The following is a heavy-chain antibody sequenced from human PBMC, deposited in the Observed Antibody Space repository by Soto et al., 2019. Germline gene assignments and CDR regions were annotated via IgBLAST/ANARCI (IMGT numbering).Heavy chain of an antibody. Sequence: QPGGSLRLSCAASGFTFSSYAMSWVRQAPGKGLEWVSAISGSGGSTYYADSVKGRFTISRDNSKNTLYLQMSSLRAEDTAVYYCARAPGYCSGGTCYFYFDYWGQGILVTVSS. D-gene: IGHD2-15*01. CDR2: ISGSGGST. V-gene: IGHV3-23*01. CDR3: ARAPGYCSGGTCYFYFDY. CDR1: GFTFSSYA. J-gene: IGHJ4*02.